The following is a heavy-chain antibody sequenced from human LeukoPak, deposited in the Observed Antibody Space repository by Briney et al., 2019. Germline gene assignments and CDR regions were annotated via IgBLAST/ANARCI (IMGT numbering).Heavy chain of an antibody. J-gene: IGHJ4*02. Sequence: GRSLRLSCAASGFDFDDYAMSWVRQAPGKGLEWVSAISGSGGSTYYADSVKGRFTISRDNSKNTLYLQMNSLRAEDTAVYYCAKEPWELLPYYFDYWGQGTLVTVSS. CDR2: ISGSGGST. D-gene: IGHD1-26*01. CDR3: AKEPWELLPYYFDY. V-gene: IGHV3-23*01. CDR1: GFDFDDYA.